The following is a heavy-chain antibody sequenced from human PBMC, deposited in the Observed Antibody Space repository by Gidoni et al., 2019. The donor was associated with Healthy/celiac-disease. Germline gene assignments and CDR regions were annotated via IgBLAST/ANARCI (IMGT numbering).Heavy chain of an antibody. CDR2: TYYRSKWYN. Sequence: QVQLQQSGPGLVKPSQTLSLTCAISGGSVSSNSAAWNWIRQSPSRGLEWLGRTYYRSKWYNDYAVSVKSRITINPDTSKNQFSLQLNSVTPEDTAVYYCARVRWDYGGYYYYGMDVWGQGTTVTVSS. V-gene: IGHV6-1*01. CDR1: GGSVSSNSAA. CDR3: ARVRWDYGGYYYYGMDV. D-gene: IGHD4-17*01. J-gene: IGHJ6*02.